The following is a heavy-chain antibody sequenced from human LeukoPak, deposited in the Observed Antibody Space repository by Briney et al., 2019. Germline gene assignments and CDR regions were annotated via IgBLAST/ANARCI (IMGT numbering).Heavy chain of an antibody. CDR3: ARGNLPYCGGDCDAFDI. V-gene: IGHV3-53*04. J-gene: IGHJ3*02. CDR2: IYSGGST. CDR1: GFTVSSNY. Sequence: GGSLRLSCAASGFTVSSNYMSWVRQAPGKGLEWVSVIYSGGSTYYADSVKGRFTISRHNSKNTLYLQMNSLRAEDTGVYYCARGNLPYCGGDCDAFDIWGQGTMVTVSS. D-gene: IGHD2-21*02.